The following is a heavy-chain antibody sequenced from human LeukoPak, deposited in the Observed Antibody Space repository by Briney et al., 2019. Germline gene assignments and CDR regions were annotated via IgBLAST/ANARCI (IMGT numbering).Heavy chain of an antibody. J-gene: IGHJ3*02. Sequence: ASVKVSCKTSGGTFSNYAISWVRQAPGQGLEWMGVIIPIFDTPNYAQKWQGRVTITTDESTSTAYMELRNLRSEDTAVYYCASQLFHLDSSGYSLDALDIWGQGTVVTVSS. CDR3: ASQLFHLDSSGYSLDALDI. D-gene: IGHD3-22*01. CDR1: GGTFSNYA. CDR2: IIPIFDTP. V-gene: IGHV1-69*05.